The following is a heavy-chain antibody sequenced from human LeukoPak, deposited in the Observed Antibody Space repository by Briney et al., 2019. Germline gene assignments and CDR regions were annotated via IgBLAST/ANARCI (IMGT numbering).Heavy chain of an antibody. CDR2: IIPIFGTA. J-gene: IGHJ6*03. D-gene: IGHD6-6*01. Sequence: GASVKVSCKASGYTFTSYGISWVRQAPGQGLEWMGGIIPIFGTANYAQKFQGRVTITTDESTSTAYMELSSLRSEDTAVYYCARIAARDYYYYYYMDVWGKGTTVTVSS. V-gene: IGHV1-69*05. CDR3: ARIAARDYYYYYYMDV. CDR1: GYTFTSYG.